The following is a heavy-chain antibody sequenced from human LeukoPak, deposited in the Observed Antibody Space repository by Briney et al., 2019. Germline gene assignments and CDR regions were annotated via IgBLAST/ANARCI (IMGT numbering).Heavy chain of an antibody. CDR3: ASTHLRDSSSSF. CDR2: IYYSGST. Sequence: SEILSLTCTVSGGSISSYYWSWIRQPPGKGLEWIGYIYYSGSTNYNPFLKIRAPISVDTSKNQFSLKLSCVTGADPAVYYCASTHLRDSSSSFWGQGTLVTVSS. V-gene: IGHV4-59*01. CDR1: GGSISSYY. J-gene: IGHJ4*02. D-gene: IGHD6-6*01.